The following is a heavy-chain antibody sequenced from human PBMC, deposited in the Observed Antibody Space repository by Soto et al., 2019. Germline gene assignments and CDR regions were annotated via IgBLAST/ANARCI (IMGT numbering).Heavy chain of an antibody. CDR3: VRGYPYSSGP. D-gene: IGHD3-22*01. Sequence: ASVKVSCKASGYTFTSHDINWVRQATGQGLEWMGWMNPNRGNTGYAQKFQGRVTVTRSTSISTAYMELSNLRSEDTAVYYCVRGYPYSSGPWGQGTLVTVSS. V-gene: IGHV1-8*01. CDR2: MNPNRGNT. CDR1: GYTFTSHD. J-gene: IGHJ5*02.